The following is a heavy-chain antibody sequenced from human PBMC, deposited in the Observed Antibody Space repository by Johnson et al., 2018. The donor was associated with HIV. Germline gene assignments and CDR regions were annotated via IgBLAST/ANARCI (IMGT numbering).Heavy chain of an antibody. CDR2: ISYDGSNK. CDR3: ARLPSWRGAFDI. J-gene: IGHJ3*02. V-gene: IGHV3-30*14. CDR1: GFTFSDYY. D-gene: IGHD3-10*01. Sequence: QMLLVESGGGLIQPGGSLRLSCAASGFTFSDYYMSWIRQAPGKGLEWVAVISYDGSNKYYADSVKGRFTISRDNSQNTLYLQMNSLRAEDTAVYYCARLPSWRGAFDIWGQGTMVTVSS.